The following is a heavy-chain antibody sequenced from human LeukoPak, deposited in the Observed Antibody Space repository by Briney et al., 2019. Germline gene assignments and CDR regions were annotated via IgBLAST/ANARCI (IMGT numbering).Heavy chain of an antibody. CDR1: GGSISSYY. Sequence: PSETLSLTCTVSGGSISSYYWSWIRQPPGKGLEWIGYIYYSGSTNYNPSLKSRVTISVDPSKNQFSLKLSSVTAADTAVYYCARDIGSSGLDNWFDPWGQGTLVTVSS. CDR3: ARDIGSSGLDNWFDP. D-gene: IGHD3-22*01. J-gene: IGHJ5*02. CDR2: IYYSGST. V-gene: IGHV4-59*01.